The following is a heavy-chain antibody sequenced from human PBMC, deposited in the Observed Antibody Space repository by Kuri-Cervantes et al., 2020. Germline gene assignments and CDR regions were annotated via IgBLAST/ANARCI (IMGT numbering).Heavy chain of an antibody. CDR1: GFTFSTYW. J-gene: IGHJ4*02. D-gene: IGHD3-10*01. CDR3: MGVTIVRGVIIRPRDY. CDR2: IKHDGSEK. Sequence: LSLTCAASGFTFSTYWMTWVRRAPGKGLEWVANIKHDGSEKYYVDSVNGRFAISTDNAKNSLYLQMNSLRAEDTALYYCMGVTIVRGVIIRPRDYWGQGTLVTVSS. V-gene: IGHV3-7*03.